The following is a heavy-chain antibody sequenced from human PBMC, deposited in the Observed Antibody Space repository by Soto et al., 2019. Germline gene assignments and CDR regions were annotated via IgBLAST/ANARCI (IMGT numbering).Heavy chain of an antibody. CDR1: GASITSSY. J-gene: IGHJ4*02. D-gene: IGHD5-12*01. V-gene: IGHV4-59*01. Sequence: ASETLSLTCTVSGASITSSYWSWIRQSPGKGLEWIAYIYHTGTTNYNPSLKSRVTISIDTSKSQFSLSLTSLTTADTAVYFCARGGNRYSKTASGVGGYDYWGQGTLVTVSS. CDR3: ARGGNRYSKTASGVGGYDY. CDR2: IYHTGTT.